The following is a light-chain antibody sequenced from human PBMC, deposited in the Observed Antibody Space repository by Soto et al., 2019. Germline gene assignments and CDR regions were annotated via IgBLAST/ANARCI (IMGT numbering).Light chain of an antibody. CDR2: KAS. J-gene: IGKJ4*01. Sequence: DIQMTQSPSTLSASVRDRVTITCRASQSISSWLAWYQQKPGKAPKLLIYKASSLEIGVPSRFSGSGSGTEFTLTISSLQPDDFATYFCQQYDSFPLTFGGGTKVEIK. CDR1: QSISSW. CDR3: QQYDSFPLT. V-gene: IGKV1-5*03.